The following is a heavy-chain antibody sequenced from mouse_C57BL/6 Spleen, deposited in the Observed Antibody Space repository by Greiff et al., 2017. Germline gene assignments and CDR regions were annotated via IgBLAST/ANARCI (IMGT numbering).Heavy chain of an antibody. D-gene: IGHD2-3*01. CDR1: GYAFSSSW. CDR2: IYPGDGDT. Sequence: QVQLKQSGPELVKPGASVKISCKASGYAFSSSWMNWVKQRPGKGLEWIGRIYPGDGDTNYNGKFKGKATLTAAKSSSTAYMQLSSLTSEDSAVYFCARGWLLPLDYWGQGTTLTVSS. CDR3: ARGWLLPLDY. J-gene: IGHJ2*01. V-gene: IGHV1-82*01.